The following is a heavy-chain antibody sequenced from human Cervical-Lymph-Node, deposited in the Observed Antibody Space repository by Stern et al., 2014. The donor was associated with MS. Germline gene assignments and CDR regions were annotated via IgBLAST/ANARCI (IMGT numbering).Heavy chain of an antibody. CDR1: GFTFSSYG. V-gene: IGHV3-33*01. CDR2: IWYDGSNK. D-gene: IGHD1-26*01. Sequence: VQLVESGGGVVQPGRSLRLSCAASGFTFSSYGMHWVRQAPGKGLEWVAVIWYDGSNKYYADSGKGRFTISRDNSKNTMYLQMHSLRAEDTAVYYCARDCKLRYYYYGMDVWGQGTTVTVSS. CDR3: ARDCKLRYYYYGMDV. J-gene: IGHJ6*02.